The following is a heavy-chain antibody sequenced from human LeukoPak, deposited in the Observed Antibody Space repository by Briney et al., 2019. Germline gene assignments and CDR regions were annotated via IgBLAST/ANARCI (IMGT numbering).Heavy chain of an antibody. J-gene: IGHJ2*01. Sequence: ASETLSLTCTVSGGSISSGDYYWSWIRQPPGKGLEWIGYIYYSGSTYYNPSLKGRVTISVDTSKNQFSLKLSSVTAADTAVYYCARHYGGNSGWYFDLWGRGTLVTVSS. CDR3: ARHYGGNSGWYFDL. CDR1: GGSISSGDYY. D-gene: IGHD4-23*01. CDR2: IYYSGST. V-gene: IGHV4-30-4*08.